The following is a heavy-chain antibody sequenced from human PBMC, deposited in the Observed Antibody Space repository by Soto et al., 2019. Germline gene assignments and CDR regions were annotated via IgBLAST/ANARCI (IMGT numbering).Heavy chain of an antibody. CDR3: ARVLAAAGPGMHV. J-gene: IGHJ6*02. V-gene: IGHV4-59*01. D-gene: IGHD6-13*01. Sequence: SETLSLTCTVSGGSISSYYWSWIRQPPGQGLEWIGYIYSSGSTNYNPSLKSRVTISVDTSKNQFSLKLSSVTAADTAVYSCARVLAAAGPGMHVWGQGTTVTVSS. CDR1: GGSISSYY. CDR2: IYSSGST.